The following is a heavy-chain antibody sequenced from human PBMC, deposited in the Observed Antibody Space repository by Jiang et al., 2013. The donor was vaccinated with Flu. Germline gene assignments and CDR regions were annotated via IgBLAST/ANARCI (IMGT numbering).Heavy chain of an antibody. CDR1: GGSFSGYY. V-gene: IGHV4-34*01. D-gene: IGHD5-18*01. CDR2: INHSGST. CDR3: ARRLDTAMVEVDP. Sequence: LLKPSETLSLTCAVYGGSFSGYYWSWIRQPPGKGLEWIGEINHSGSTNYNPSLKSRVTISVDTSKNQFSLKLSSVTAADTAVYYCARRLDTAMVEVDPWGQGTLVTVSS. J-gene: IGHJ5*02.